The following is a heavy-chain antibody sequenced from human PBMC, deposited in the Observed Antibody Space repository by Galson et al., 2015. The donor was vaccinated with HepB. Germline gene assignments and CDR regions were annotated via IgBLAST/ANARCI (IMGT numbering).Heavy chain of an antibody. CDR2: INRDGSST. CDR1: GFTFSSYW. J-gene: IGHJ4*02. Sequence: SLRLSCAASGFTFSSYWMHWVRQAPGKGLVWVSRINRDGSSTSYADSVKGRFTISRDNAKNTMYLQMNSLRAEDTAVYYCARAKTYGGYVSYWGQGTLVTVSS. CDR3: ARAKTYGGYVSY. D-gene: IGHD5-12*01. V-gene: IGHV3-74*01.